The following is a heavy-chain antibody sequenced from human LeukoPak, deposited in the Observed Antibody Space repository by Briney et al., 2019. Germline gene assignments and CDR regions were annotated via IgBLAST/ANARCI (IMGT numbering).Heavy chain of an antibody. J-gene: IGHJ6*03. CDR3: ARVGHCSSTSCYTLGRRYYYYYMDV. CDR1: GGSFSGYY. CDR2: INHSGST. V-gene: IGHV4-34*01. D-gene: IGHD2-2*02. Sequence: PSETLSLTCAVYGGSFSGYYWSWIRQPPGKGLEWIGEINHSGSTNYNPSLKSRVTISVDTSKNQFSLKLSSVTAADTAVYYCARVGHCSSTSCYTLGRRYYYYYMDVWGKGTTVTVSS.